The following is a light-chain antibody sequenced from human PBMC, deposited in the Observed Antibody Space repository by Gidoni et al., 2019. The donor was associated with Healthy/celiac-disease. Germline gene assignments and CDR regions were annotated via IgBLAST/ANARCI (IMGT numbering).Light chain of an antibody. J-gene: IGKJ1*01. CDR3: QQYNNWAWT. CDR1: QSVSIN. CDR2: GAS. Sequence: VMTQSPATLSVSPGERATLSCRASQSVSINLAWYQQKPGQAPRLLIYGASTRATGIPARFSGSGSGTEFTLTISSLQSEDFAVYYCQQYNNWAWTFGQGTKVEIK. V-gene: IGKV3-15*01.